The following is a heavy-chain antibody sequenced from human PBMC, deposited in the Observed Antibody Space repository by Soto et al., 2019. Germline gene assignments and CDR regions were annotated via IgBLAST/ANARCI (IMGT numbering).Heavy chain of an antibody. J-gene: IGHJ6*02. CDR2: IYYSGST. V-gene: IGHV4-59*01. D-gene: IGHD6-13*01. CDR3: ARASGEQQLVEYYGMDV. Sequence: SETLSLTCSVSGGSISSYYWSWIRQPPGKGLEWIGYIYYSGSTNCNPSLKSRVTISVDTSKNQFSLKLSSVTAADTAVYYCARASGEQQLVEYYGMDVWGQGTTVTAP. CDR1: GGSISSYY.